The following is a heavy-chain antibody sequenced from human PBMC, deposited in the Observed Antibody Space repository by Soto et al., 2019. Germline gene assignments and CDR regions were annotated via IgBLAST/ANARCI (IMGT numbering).Heavy chain of an antibody. Sequence: GASVKVSCKASGYTFTRYAMHWVRQAPGQRLEWMGWINAGNGNTKYSQKFQGRVTITRDTSASTAYMELSSLRSEDTAVYYCARDLWGVAGAGGLFKSFDPRGQGTLVTVSS. J-gene: IGHJ5*02. CDR3: ARDLWGVAGAGGLFKSFDP. V-gene: IGHV1-3*01. CDR2: INAGNGNT. D-gene: IGHD6-13*01. CDR1: GYTFTRYA.